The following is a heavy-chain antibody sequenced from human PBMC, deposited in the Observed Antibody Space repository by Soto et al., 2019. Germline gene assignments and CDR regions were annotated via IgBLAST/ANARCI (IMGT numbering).Heavy chain of an antibody. D-gene: IGHD3-16*01. CDR2: IYYGST. CDR3: SREPLI. J-gene: IGHJ4*02. V-gene: IGHV4-30-2*01. Sequence: SETLSLTCAVSGGSISSGGYSWSWIRQPPGKGLEWIGYIYYGSTYYNPSLKSRVTISVDRSKNQFSLKLSSVTAADTAVYYCSREPLIWGQGTLVTVSS. CDR1: GGSISSGGYS.